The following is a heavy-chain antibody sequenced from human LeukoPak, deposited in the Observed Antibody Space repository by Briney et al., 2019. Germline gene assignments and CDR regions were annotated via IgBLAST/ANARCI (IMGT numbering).Heavy chain of an antibody. D-gene: IGHD4-17*01. V-gene: IGHV4-39*07. CDR2: IYYSGST. CDR3: ARDKIRGPTVTYDY. Sequence: PSETLSLTCTVSGGSISSSSYYWGWIRQPPGKGLEGIGSIYYSGSTYYNPSLKSRVTISVDTSKNQFSLKLSSVTAADTAVYYCARDKIRGPTVTYDYWGQGTLVTVSS. J-gene: IGHJ4*02. CDR1: GGSISSSSYY.